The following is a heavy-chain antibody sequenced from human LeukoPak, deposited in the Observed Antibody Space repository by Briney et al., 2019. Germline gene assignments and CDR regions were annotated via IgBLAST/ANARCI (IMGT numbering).Heavy chain of an antibody. Sequence: SETLSLTCTVSGASISTYYWSWIRQPPGKGLEWIGYLFFGGSTNYNPSLKSRVTISSDTSKNQLSLKLTSVTAADTAVYYCARAGGGWSFDYLGQGTLATVSS. J-gene: IGHJ4*02. V-gene: IGHV4-59*01. D-gene: IGHD6-19*01. CDR2: LFFGGST. CDR1: GASISTYY. CDR3: ARAGGGWSFDY.